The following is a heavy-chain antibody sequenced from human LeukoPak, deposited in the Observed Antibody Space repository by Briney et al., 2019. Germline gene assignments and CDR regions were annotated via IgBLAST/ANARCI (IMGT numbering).Heavy chain of an antibody. CDR2: IIPIFGTA. CDR1: GGTFSSYA. CDR3: ARDHSIVVVPAPADAFDI. J-gene: IGHJ3*02. Sequence: SVKVSCKASGGTFSSYAISWVRQAPGQGLEWMGGIIPIFGTANYAQKFQGRVTITADESTSTAYMELSSLRSEDTAVYYCARDHSIVVVPAPADAFDIWGQGTMVTVTS. V-gene: IGHV1-69*13. D-gene: IGHD2-2*01.